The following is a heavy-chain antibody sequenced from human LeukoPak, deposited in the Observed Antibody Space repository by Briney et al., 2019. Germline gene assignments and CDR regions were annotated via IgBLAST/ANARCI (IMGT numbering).Heavy chain of an antibody. V-gene: IGHV1-18*01. Sequence: ASVKVSCKASGYTFNTYGISWVRQAPGQGLEWMGWISAYTGNTNYGQKSQDRVTMTIDTSTSTIYMELRSLRSDDTAVYYCARRDGWELSPSDYWGQGTLVTVSS. CDR3: ARRDGWELSPSDY. J-gene: IGHJ4*02. D-gene: IGHD1-7*01. CDR1: GYTFNTYG. CDR2: ISAYTGNT.